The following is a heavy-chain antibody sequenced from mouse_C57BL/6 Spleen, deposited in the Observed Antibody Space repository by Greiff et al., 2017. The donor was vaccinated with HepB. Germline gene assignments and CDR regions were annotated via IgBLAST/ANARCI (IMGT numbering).Heavy chain of an antibody. CDR3: ARGGLRAMDY. V-gene: IGHV7-3*01. CDR2: IRNKANGYTT. CDR1: GFTFTDYY. D-gene: IGHD1-3*01. Sequence: EVQRVESGGGLVQPGGSLSLSCAASGFTFTDYYMSWVRQPPGKALEWLGFIRNKANGYTTEYSASVKGRFTISRDNSQSILYLQMNALRAEDSATYYCARGGLRAMDYWGQGTSVTVSS. J-gene: IGHJ4*01.